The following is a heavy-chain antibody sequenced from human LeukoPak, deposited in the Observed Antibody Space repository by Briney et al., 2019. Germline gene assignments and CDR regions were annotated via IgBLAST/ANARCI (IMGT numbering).Heavy chain of an antibody. CDR3: ARDVRYCSSTSCYPSNWFDP. Sequence: ASVKVSCKASGGAFSSYTTSWVRQAPGQGLEWMGRIIPILGIANYAQKFQGRVTITADKSTSTAYMELSSLRSEDTAVYYCARDVRYCSSTSCYPSNWFDPWGQGTLVTVSS. D-gene: IGHD2-2*01. CDR2: IIPILGIA. J-gene: IGHJ5*02. V-gene: IGHV1-69*04. CDR1: GGAFSSYT.